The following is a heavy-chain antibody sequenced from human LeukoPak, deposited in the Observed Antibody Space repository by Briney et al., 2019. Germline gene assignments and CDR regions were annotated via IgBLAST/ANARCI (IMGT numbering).Heavy chain of an antibody. J-gene: IGHJ6*02. CDR1: GFTFSSYA. CDR3: ARGEYSSSLYYGMDV. CDR2: ISYDGSNK. Sequence: PGGSLRLSCAASGFTFSSYAMHWVRQAPGKGLEWVAVISYDGSNKYYADSVKGRFTISSDNSKNTLYLQMNSLRAEDTAVYYCARGEYSSSLYYGMDVWGQGTTVTVSS. D-gene: IGHD6-13*01. V-gene: IGHV3-30-3*01.